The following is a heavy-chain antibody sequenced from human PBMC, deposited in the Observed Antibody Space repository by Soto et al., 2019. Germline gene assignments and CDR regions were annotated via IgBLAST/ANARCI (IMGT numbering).Heavy chain of an antibody. V-gene: IGHV3-15*01. CDR1: VFTFSNAW. Sequence: SLRLSCAASVFTFSNAWMSWVRQAPGKGLEWVGRIKSKTDGGTTDYAAPVKGRFTISRDDSKNTLYLQMNSLKTEDTAVYYCTTVRNYEVAPPLYWGQGTLVTVSS. CDR3: TTVRNYEVAPPLY. D-gene: IGHD1-7*01. CDR2: IKSKTDGGTT. J-gene: IGHJ4*02.